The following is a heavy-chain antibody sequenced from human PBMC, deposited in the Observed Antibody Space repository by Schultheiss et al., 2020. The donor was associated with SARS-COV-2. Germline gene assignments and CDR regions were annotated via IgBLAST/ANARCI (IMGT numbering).Heavy chain of an antibody. J-gene: IGHJ4*02. D-gene: IGHD3-22*01. CDR3: ARDSSGYYDY. Sequence: SETLSLTCSVSGGSISSSSSYWGWIRQPPGKGLEWIGSMYYSGNTYYNPSLKSRVTISVDTSKNQFSLKLSSVTAADTAVYYCARDSSGYYDYWGQGTLVTVSS. CDR1: GGSISSSSSY. V-gene: IGHV4-39*07. CDR2: MYYSGNT.